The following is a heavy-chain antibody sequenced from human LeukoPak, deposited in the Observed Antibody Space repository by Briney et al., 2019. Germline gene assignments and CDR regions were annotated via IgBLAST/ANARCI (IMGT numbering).Heavy chain of an antibody. CDR2: ISHSGST. CDR3: ARVLRGLYDSSGYHTPRDAFDI. Sequence: TSETLSLTCAVYGGSFSGYYWSWIRQPPGKGLEWIGEISHSGSTNYNPSLKSRVTISVDTSKNQFSLKLSSVTAADTAVYYCARVLRGLYDSSGYHTPRDAFDIWGQGTMVTVSS. D-gene: IGHD3-22*01. J-gene: IGHJ3*02. CDR1: GGSFSGYY. V-gene: IGHV4-34*01.